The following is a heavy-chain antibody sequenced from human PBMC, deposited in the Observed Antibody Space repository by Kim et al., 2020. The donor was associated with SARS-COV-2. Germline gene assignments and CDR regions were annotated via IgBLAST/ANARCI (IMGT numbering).Heavy chain of an antibody. J-gene: IGHJ4*02. CDR3: FRGTSWYGETD. CDR2: YYNGYT. V-gene: IGHV4-59*02. D-gene: IGHD3-10*01. Sequence: SETLSLTCTVSGGSVSGYYCTWVRQPPGKGLEWIGYYNGYTYYNHSLSSRVTISVDTSKNQFSLLLSSVTAADTAVYYCFRGTSWYGETDWGQGALVTVTS. CDR1: GGSVSGYY.